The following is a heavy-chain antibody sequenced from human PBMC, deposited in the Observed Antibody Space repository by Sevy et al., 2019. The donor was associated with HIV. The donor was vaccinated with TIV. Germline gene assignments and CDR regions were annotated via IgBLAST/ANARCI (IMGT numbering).Heavy chain of an antibody. J-gene: IGHJ4*02. V-gene: IGHV3-7*01. D-gene: IGHD6-19*01. CDR3: ARIPYSSGWTTFDY. CDR1: GFTFSSYW. Sequence: QLGGPLRLSCAASGFTFSSYWMSWVRQAPGKGLEWVANIKQDGSEKYYVDSVKGRFTISRDNAKNSLYLQMNSLRAEDTAVYYCARIPYSSGWTTFDYWGQGTLVTVSS. CDR2: IKQDGSEK.